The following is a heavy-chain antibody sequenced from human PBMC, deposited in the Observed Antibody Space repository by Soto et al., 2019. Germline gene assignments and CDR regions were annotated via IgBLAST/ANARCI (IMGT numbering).Heavy chain of an antibody. CDR3: VKDRDILAAGYYFDF. J-gene: IGHJ4*02. CDR1: GFTFSSHG. Sequence: GGSLRLSCAASGFTFSSHGMHWVRQAAGKGLEWVAVISYDGGDKKYADSVKGRFTVSGDNSKNTLFLQMNSLRAEDTAVYYCVKDRDILAAGYYFDFWGQGTLVTVSS. CDR2: ISYDGGDK. V-gene: IGHV3-30*18. D-gene: IGHD2-15*01.